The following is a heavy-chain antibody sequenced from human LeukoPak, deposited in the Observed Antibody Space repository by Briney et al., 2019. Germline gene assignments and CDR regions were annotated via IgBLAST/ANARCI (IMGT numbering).Heavy chain of an antibody. CDR1: GGSISSSNW. J-gene: IGHJ4*02. V-gene: IGHV4-4*02. CDR2: IYHSGST. Sequence: PSGTLSLTCAVSGGSISSSNWWSWVRQPPGKGLKWIGEIYHSGSTNYNPSLKSRVTISVDKSKNQFSLKLSSVTAADTAVYYCARVRGSSGYGYDPPDYWGQGTLVTVSS. CDR3: ARVRGSSGYGYDPPDY. D-gene: IGHD5-18*01.